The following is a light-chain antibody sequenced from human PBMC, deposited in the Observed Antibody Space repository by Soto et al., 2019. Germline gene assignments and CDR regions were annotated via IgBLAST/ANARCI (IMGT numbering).Light chain of an antibody. J-gene: IGKJ3*01. V-gene: IGKV3-11*01. CDR3: QQRSNWPG. CDR1: QSVSSY. Sequence: EIVLTQSPATLSLSPGERATLSCRASQSVSSYLAWYQQKPGQAPRLLIYDASNRATGIPARFSGSGSGTDFTLTISSLEPEEFAVYYCQQRSNWPGFGPGTKVDIK. CDR2: DAS.